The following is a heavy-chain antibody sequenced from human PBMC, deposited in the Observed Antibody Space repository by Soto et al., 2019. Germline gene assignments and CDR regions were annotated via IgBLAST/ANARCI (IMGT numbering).Heavy chain of an antibody. J-gene: IGHJ4*02. D-gene: IGHD3-22*01. CDR2: IYYSGST. CDR3: ARGFVQDDSSGYDPFDY. CDR1: GGSISSGGYY. V-gene: IGHV4-31*03. Sequence: QVQLQESGPGLVKPSQTLSLTCTVSGGSISSGGYYWRWIRQHPGKGLEWIGYIYYSGSTYYNPSLKSRVTISVDTSKNQFSLKLSYVTAADTAVYYCARGFVQDDSSGYDPFDYWGQGTLVTVSS.